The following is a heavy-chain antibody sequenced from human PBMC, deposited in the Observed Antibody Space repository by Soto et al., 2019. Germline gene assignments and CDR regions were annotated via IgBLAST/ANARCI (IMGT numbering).Heavy chain of an antibody. CDR2: INAGNGNT. J-gene: IGHJ6*02. D-gene: IGHD6-19*01. V-gene: IGHV1-3*01. CDR3: ARSAVAGRSGSSNYYGMDV. CDR1: GYTFTSYA. Sequence: ASVKVSCKASGYTFTSYAMHWVRQAPGQRLEWMGWINAGNGNTKYSQKFQGRVTITRDTSASTAYMELSSLRSEVTAVYYCARSAVAGRSGSSNYYGMDVWGQGTTVTVSS.